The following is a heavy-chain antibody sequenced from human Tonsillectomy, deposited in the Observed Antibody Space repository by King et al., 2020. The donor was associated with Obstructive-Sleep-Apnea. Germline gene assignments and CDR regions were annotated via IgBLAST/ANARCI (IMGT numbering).Heavy chain of an antibody. D-gene: IGHD5-24*01. CDR3: DVQIATLSDYFDF. J-gene: IGHJ4*02. CDR2: IHTVNGNT. CDR1: GYSFTTYA. Sequence: AQLVQSGAEVKKPGASVKVSCKTSGYSFTTYAMHLVRQAPGQGLEWMGWIHTVNGNTKYSQKLQGRVTITRDTSASTVYMELSSLRSEDTSVYYCDVQIATLSDYFDFWGEGTLVTVSS. V-gene: IGHV1-3*04.